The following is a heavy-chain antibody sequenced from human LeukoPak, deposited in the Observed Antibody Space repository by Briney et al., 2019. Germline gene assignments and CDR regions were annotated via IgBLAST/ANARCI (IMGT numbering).Heavy chain of an antibody. CDR1: GFTSSSYS. D-gene: IGHD3-10*01. J-gene: IGHJ3*02. CDR2: ISSSSSYI. Sequence: GGSLRLSCAASGFTSSSYSMNWVGQAPGKRLEWVSSISSSSSYIYYADSVKGRFTISRDNAKNSLYLQMNSLRAEDTAVYYCARGEDSGSFIWGQGTMVTVSS. V-gene: IGHV3-21*01. CDR3: ARGEDSGSFI.